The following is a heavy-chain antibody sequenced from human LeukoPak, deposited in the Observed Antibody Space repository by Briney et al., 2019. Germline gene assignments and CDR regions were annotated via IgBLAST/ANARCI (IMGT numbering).Heavy chain of an antibody. CDR3: AKDPPTVMANAFHI. Sequence: GGSLRPSCETSGFTFSRFALHWVRQAPGEGLQWVAVISYDGGNERYSDSVKGRFTVSRDNSKNTLFLQMNSLRADDTAVYSCAKDPPTVMANAFHIWGQGTMVTVS. V-gene: IGHV3-30*04. CDR2: ISYDGGNE. D-gene: IGHD5-18*01. CDR1: GFTFSRFA. J-gene: IGHJ3*02.